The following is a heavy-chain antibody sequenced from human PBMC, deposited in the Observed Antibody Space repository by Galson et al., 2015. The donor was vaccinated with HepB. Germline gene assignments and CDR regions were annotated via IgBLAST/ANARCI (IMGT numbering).Heavy chain of an antibody. J-gene: IGHJ6*02. Sequence: SLRLSCAASGFTFSSYGMHWVRQAPGKGLEWVAFIRYDGSNKYYADSVKGRFTISRDNSKNTLYLQMNSLRAEDTAVYYCAKIGPPNYYGSGSYYNVPPDYYYYGMDVWGQGTTVTVSS. D-gene: IGHD3-10*01. V-gene: IGHV3-30*02. CDR1: GFTFSSYG. CDR3: AKIGPPNYYGSGSYYNVPPDYYYYGMDV. CDR2: IRYDGSNK.